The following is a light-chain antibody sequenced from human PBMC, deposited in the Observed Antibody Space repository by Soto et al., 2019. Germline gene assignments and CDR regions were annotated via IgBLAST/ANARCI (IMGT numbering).Light chain of an antibody. CDR3: QQYESYSGT. J-gene: IGKJ1*01. Sequence: DIQMTQSPSNLSASVGDRVTITCRASQYISSWLAWYQQKPGKAPKLLIYDASAMKRGAPSRFSGSGSGTEFTLTISSLQPDDFATYYCQQYESYSGTFGQGTKVEIK. CDR1: QYISSW. CDR2: DAS. V-gene: IGKV1-5*01.